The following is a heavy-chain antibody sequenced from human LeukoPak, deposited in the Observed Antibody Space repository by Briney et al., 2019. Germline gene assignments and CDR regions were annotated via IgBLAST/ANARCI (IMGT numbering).Heavy chain of an antibody. CDR1: GFTFSHYG. D-gene: IGHD1-26*01. Sequence: GGSLRLSCAASGFTFSHYGVHWVRQAPGKGLEWVAVISYDGSNKYYADSVKGRFTISRDNSKNTVYLQMNSLRAEDTAVYYCAKELLIDSGSSHWGQGTLVTVSS. CDR2: ISYDGSNK. J-gene: IGHJ4*02. CDR3: AKELLIDSGSSH. V-gene: IGHV3-30*18.